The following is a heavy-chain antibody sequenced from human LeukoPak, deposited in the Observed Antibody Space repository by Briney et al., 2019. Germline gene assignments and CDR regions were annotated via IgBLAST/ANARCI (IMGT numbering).Heavy chain of an antibody. Sequence: GGSLRLSCAASDFIVSTNYMSWVRQAPGEGLEWVSVIYGSGSTYYADSVKGRFTISRDNSQNTLFLQMNSLRVEDTAVYYCAGRTQYCAGGSCSGHDYWGQGTLVTVSS. CDR2: IYGSGST. V-gene: IGHV3-66*01. CDR1: DFIVSTNY. CDR3: AGRTQYCAGGSCSGHDY. D-gene: IGHD2-15*01. J-gene: IGHJ4*02.